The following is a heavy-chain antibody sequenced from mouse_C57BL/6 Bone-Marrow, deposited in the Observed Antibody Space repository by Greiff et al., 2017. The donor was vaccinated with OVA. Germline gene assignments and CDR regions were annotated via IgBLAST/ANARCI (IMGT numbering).Heavy chain of an antibody. J-gene: IGHJ1*03. D-gene: IGHD2-3*01. Sequence: VQLQQPGAELVMPGASVKLSCKASGYTFTSYWMHWVKQRPGQGLEWIGEIDPSDSYTNYNQKFKGKSTLTVDKSSSTAYMQLSSLTSEDSAVYYCARGDDGYRWYFDVWGTGTTVTVSS. CDR1: GYTFTSYW. V-gene: IGHV1-69*01. CDR2: IDPSDSYT. CDR3: ARGDDGYRWYFDV.